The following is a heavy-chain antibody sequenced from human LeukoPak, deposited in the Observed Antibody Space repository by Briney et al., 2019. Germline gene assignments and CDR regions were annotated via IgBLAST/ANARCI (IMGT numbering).Heavy chain of an antibody. V-gene: IGHV3-23*01. CDR1: KFAFSSYA. J-gene: IGHJ3*02. D-gene: IGHD1-26*01. CDR2: ISGGGGNT. CDR3: GKNRYSGSLSPFDI. Sequence: GGSLRLSCAASKFAFSSYAMSWVRQAPGKGLEWVSAISGGGGNTYYADSVKGRLTISRDNSKNTLYLQMNSLRAEDTAVYYCGKNRYSGSLSPFDIWGQGTMVTVSS.